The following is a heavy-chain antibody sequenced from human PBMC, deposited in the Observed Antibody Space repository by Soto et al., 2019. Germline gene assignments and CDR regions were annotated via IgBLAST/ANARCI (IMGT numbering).Heavy chain of an antibody. Sequence: PGGALRLFWEASGFTFSSYAMHWVRQAPGKGLEWVAVISYDGSNKYYADSVKGRFTISRDNSKNTLYLQMNSLRAEDTAVYYCARLLPIYSSSWYGAFDIWGQGTMVTGS. CDR2: ISYDGSNK. CDR3: ARLLPIYSSSWYGAFDI. D-gene: IGHD6-13*01. CDR1: GFTFSSYA. V-gene: IGHV3-30-3*01. J-gene: IGHJ3*02.